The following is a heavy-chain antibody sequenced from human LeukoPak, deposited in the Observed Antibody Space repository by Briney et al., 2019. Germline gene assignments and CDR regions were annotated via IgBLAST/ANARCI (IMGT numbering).Heavy chain of an antibody. CDR3: ARDAGYYGPKPSDY. CDR1: GYTFTSYG. D-gene: IGHD3-10*01. V-gene: IGHV1-18*01. J-gene: IGHJ4*02. Sequence: ASVKVSCRASGYTFTSYGISWVRQAPGQGLEWMGWISAYNGNTNYAQKLQGRVTMTTDTSTSTAYMELRSLRPDDTAVYYCARDAGYYGPKPSDYWGQGTLVTVSS. CDR2: ISAYNGNT.